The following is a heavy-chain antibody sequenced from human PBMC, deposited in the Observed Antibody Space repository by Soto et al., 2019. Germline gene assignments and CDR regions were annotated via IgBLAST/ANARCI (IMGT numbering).Heavy chain of an antibody. J-gene: IGHJ4*02. CDR1: GYTFTNFG. Sequence: ASVKVSCKASGYTFTNFGISWVRQAPGQGLEWMGWISAYNGNTNYAQKFQGRVTTTTDTSTSTAYLQWSSLKASDTAMYYCARDYCSGTTCYEFDYWGQGTQVTVSS. CDR3: ARDYCSGTTCYEFDY. CDR2: ISAYNGNT. D-gene: IGHD2-2*01. V-gene: IGHV1-18*01.